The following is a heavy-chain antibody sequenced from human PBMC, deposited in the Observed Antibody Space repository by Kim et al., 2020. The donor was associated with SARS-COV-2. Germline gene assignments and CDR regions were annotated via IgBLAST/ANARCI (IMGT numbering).Heavy chain of an antibody. V-gene: IGHV2-5*02. Sequence: SGPTLVNPTQTLTLTCTFSGFSLSTSGVGVGWIRQPPGKALEWLALIYWDDDKRYSPSLKSRLTITKDTSKNQLVLTKTNMDPVDPATDYCAHRLAGISREYFQHWGQGTLVTVSS. CDR3: AHRLAGISREYFQH. J-gene: IGHJ1*01. D-gene: IGHD6-19*01. CDR1: GFSLSTSGVG. CDR2: IYWDDDK.